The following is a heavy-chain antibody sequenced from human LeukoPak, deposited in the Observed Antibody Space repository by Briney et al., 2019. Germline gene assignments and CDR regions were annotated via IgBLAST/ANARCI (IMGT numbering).Heavy chain of an antibody. CDR2: IKHDEIEK. V-gene: IGHV3-7*01. CDR3: TRVPYGDYWSSDY. CDR1: GFTFSSYG. D-gene: IGHD4-17*01. Sequence: GGSLRLSCAASGFTFSSYGMHWVRQAPGKGLEWVANIKHDEIEKYYVDSVKGRFTISRDNAKNSLFLQMNSLRVEDTAIYYCTRVPYGDYWSSDYWGQGTLVTVSS. J-gene: IGHJ4*02.